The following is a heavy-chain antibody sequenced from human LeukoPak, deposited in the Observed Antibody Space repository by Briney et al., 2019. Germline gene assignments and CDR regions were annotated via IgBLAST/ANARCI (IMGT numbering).Heavy chain of an antibody. J-gene: IGHJ3*02. Sequence: PSETLSLTCTVSGGSISSYYWSWIRQPAGKGLEWIGYIYHSGSTYYNPSLKSRVTISVDRSKNQFSLKLSSVTAADTAVYYCARGDRPDAFDIWGQGTMVTVSS. CDR3: ARGDRPDAFDI. CDR2: IYHSGST. CDR1: GGSISSYY. V-gene: IGHV4-59*12.